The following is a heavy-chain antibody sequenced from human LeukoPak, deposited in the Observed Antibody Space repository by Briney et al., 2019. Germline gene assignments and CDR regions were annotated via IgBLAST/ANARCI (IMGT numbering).Heavy chain of an antibody. CDR2: IYPSGNT. D-gene: IGHD2-15*01. V-gene: IGHV4-30-2*01. J-gene: IGHJ6*04. CDR1: GGSISSGGYS. CDR3: ARGYCSGGSCYFAPYYYGIDV. Sequence: PSQTLSLTCAVSGGSISSGGYSWSWIRQPPGKGLEWIGYIYPSGNTYYNPSLKSRVTISVDRSKNQFSLKLSSVTAADTAVYYCARGYCSGGSCYFAPYYYGIDVWGKGTTVTVSS.